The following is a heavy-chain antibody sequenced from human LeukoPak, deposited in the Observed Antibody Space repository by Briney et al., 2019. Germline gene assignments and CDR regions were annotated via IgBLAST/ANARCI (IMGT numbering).Heavy chain of an antibody. CDR2: ISGSGGST. J-gene: IGHJ4*02. CDR1: GFTFSSYA. V-gene: IGHV3-23*01. CDR3: AKDRGMHSSGWYYFDY. Sequence: GGSLRLSCAASGFTFSSYAMSWVRQAPGKGLEWVSAISGSGGSTYYADSVKGRFTISRDNSKNTLYLQMNSLRAEDTAVYYCAKDRGMHSSGWYYFDYWGQGTLVTVSS. D-gene: IGHD6-19*01.